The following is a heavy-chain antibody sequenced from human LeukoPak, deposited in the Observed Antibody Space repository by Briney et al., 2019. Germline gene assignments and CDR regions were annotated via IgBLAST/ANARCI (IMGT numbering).Heavy chain of an antibody. D-gene: IGHD3-3*01. Sequence: GRSLRLSCAASGFTFSSYAMHWGRQAPGKGLEWLAVISYDGSNKYSAASVKRRFTISRDNSKNTLYLQMNSLRAEDTAVYYCASTNFDYWGQGTLVTVSS. CDR2: ISYDGSNK. CDR1: GFTFSSYA. V-gene: IGHV3-30-3*01. CDR3: ASTNFDY. J-gene: IGHJ4*02.